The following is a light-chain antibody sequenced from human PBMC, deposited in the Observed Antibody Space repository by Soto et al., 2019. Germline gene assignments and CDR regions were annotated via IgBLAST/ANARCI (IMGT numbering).Light chain of an antibody. J-gene: IGKJ2*01. CDR1: QSVSSY. CDR2: DAS. CDR3: QQRSNWSRT. Sequence: EIVLTQSPATLSLSPGERATLSCRASQSVSSYLAWYQQKPGQAPRLLIYDASSRATGIPARFSRSGSGTDFTLTISSLEPEDFAVYYCQQRSNWSRTFGQGTKLEIK. V-gene: IGKV3-11*01.